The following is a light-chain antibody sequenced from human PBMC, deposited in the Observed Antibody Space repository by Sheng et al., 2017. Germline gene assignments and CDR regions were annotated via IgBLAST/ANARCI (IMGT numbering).Light chain of an antibody. CDR3: QTWDSSTVL. CDR2: QDN. Sequence: SYDLTQPPSVSVSPGQTASITCSGDQLGDKFACWYQQKPGQSPVLVIYQDNNRPSGIPERFSGSNSGNTATLTIIETQALDEADYYCQTWDSSTVLFGGGTRLTVL. V-gene: IGLV3-1*01. J-gene: IGLJ2*01. CDR1: QLGDKF.